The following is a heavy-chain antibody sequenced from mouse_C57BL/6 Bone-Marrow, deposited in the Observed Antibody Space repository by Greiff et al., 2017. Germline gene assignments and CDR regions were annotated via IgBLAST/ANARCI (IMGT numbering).Heavy chain of an antibody. J-gene: IGHJ2*01. V-gene: IGHV5-17*01. D-gene: IGHD4-1*01. CDR3: ARRELTGTYFAY. Sequence: EVKLVESGGGLVKPGGSLKLSCAASGFTFSDYGMHWVRQAPEKGLEWVAYISSGSSTINYADTVKGRFTISRDNAKNTLFLQMTSLRSEDTAMYYCARRELTGTYFAYWGQGTTVTVSS. CDR1: GFTFSDYG. CDR2: ISSGSSTI.